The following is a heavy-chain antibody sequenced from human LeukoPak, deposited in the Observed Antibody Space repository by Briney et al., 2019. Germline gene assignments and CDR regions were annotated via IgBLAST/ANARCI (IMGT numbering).Heavy chain of an antibody. Sequence: GGSLRLSCAASGFTFSSYSKNWVRQAPGKGLEWVSSISSSSSYIYYADSVKGRFTISRDNAKNSLYLQMNSLRAEDTAVYYCARDIVATSGDAFDIWGQGTMVTVSS. D-gene: IGHD5-12*01. CDR2: ISSSSSYI. V-gene: IGHV3-21*01. CDR1: GFTFSSYS. CDR3: ARDIVATSGDAFDI. J-gene: IGHJ3*02.